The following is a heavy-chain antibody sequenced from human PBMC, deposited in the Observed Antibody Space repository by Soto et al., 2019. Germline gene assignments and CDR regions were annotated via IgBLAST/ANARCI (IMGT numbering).Heavy chain of an antibody. CDR2: ISYDGSNK. CDR3: ARGPELDQLLPLDY. CDR1: GFTFSSYA. V-gene: IGHV3-30-3*01. D-gene: IGHD1-1*01. J-gene: IGHJ4*02. Sequence: QVQLVESGGGVVQPGRSLRLSCAASGFTFSSYAMHWVRQAPGKGLEWVAVISYDGSNKYYADSVKGRFTISRDNSKNTLDLQMNSLRAEDTAVYYCARGPELDQLLPLDYWGQGTLVTVSS.